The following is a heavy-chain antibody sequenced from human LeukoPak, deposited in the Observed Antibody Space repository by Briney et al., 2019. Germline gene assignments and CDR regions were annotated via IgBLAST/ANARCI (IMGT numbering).Heavy chain of an antibody. D-gene: IGHD1-26*01. V-gene: IGHV5-51*01. Sequence: GESLKISCKVSGYTFTTYWIGWVRQMPGKGLEWMGIIYPADSDTRYSPSFQGQVTISVDKSISTAYLQWSSLKASDTAMYYCARHLSGSQMLDYWGQGTLVTVSS. CDR1: GYTFTTYW. J-gene: IGHJ4*02. CDR2: IYPADSDT. CDR3: ARHLSGSQMLDY.